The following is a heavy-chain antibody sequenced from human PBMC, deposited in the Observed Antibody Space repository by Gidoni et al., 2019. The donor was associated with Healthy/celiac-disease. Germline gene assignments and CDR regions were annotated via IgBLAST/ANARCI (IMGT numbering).Heavy chain of an antibody. CDR3: ARELSRYYDSSGSNWFDP. D-gene: IGHD3-22*01. Sequence: QVQLVESGGGVVQPGRSLRLSCAASGFTFSSYGLHWVRQAPGKGLEWVAVIWYDGSNKYYADSVKGRFTISRDNSKNTLYLQMNSLRAEDTAVYYCARELSRYYDSSGSNWFDPWGQGTLVTVSS. J-gene: IGHJ5*02. CDR2: IWYDGSNK. CDR1: GFTFSSYG. V-gene: IGHV3-33*01.